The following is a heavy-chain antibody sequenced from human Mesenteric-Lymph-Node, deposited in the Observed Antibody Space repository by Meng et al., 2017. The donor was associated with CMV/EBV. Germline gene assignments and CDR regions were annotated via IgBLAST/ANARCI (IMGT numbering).Heavy chain of an antibody. J-gene: IGHJ4*02. CDR3: ARLLGAGYFDY. CDR2: IYYSGTT. CDR1: GGSISSYS. D-gene: IGHD1-26*01. V-gene: IGHV4-59*01. Sequence: ESLKISCTVSGGSISSYSWIWIRQPPGKGLEWIGYIYYSGTTNYNPSLKSRVTISVDTSKNQFSLKLSSVTAADTAVYYCARLLGAGYFDYWGQGTLVTVSS.